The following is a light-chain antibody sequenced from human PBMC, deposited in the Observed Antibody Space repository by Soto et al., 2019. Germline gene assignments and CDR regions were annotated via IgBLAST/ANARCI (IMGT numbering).Light chain of an antibody. Sequence: DIQMTQSPSTLSASVGDRVTITCRASQSISNWFAWYQQKPGKAPKLLIFKASTLESGVPSRFSGSGSGTEFTLNISSLQPDDFATYHCQQYDTHPRTFGQGTKVDIK. CDR1: QSISNW. CDR2: KAS. V-gene: IGKV1-5*03. J-gene: IGKJ1*01. CDR3: QQYDTHPRT.